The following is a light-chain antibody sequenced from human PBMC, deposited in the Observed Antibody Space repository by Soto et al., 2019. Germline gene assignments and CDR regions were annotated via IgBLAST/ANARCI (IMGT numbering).Light chain of an antibody. CDR3: LQSYSSPRT. J-gene: IGKJ4*01. Sequence: DIQMTQSPSSLSASVGDRVTITCRASQSINNYLNWYQQKPGKAPNFLIYTASTLQRGVPSRVSGSGSGTDFTLPISSLQPEDFATYYCLQSYSSPRTFCGGTKVEIK. CDR2: TAS. V-gene: IGKV1-39*01. CDR1: QSINNY.